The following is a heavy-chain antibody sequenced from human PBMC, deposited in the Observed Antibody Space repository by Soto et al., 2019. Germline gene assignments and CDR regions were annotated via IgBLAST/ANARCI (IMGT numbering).Heavy chain of an antibody. CDR2: IIPFFGTA. CDR1: GGTFSSYA. Sequence: SVKVSCKASGGTFSSYAISWVRQAPGQGLEWMGGIIPFFGTANYAQKFQGRVTITADESTSTAYMELSSLRSEDAAVYYCARVGVLDIVVVPAGPYYYGMDVWGQGTTVTVSS. D-gene: IGHD2-2*03. V-gene: IGHV1-69*13. CDR3: ARVGVLDIVVVPAGPYYYGMDV. J-gene: IGHJ6*02.